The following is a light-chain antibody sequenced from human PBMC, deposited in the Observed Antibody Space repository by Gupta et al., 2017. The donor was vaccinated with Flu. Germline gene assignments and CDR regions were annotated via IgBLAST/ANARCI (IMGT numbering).Light chain of an antibody. V-gene: IGLV2-14*01. J-gene: IGLJ1*01. Sequence: ITITSSGTGSDVGAYKHVDWHQQHPGKAPKLLVYEVSTRPAGVANRFSGSTSGNTASLTISGLQDEDDADYYCNSDTNSVTFVFGAGTKFTVL. CDR3: NSDTNSVTFV. CDR1: GSDVGAYKH. CDR2: EVS.